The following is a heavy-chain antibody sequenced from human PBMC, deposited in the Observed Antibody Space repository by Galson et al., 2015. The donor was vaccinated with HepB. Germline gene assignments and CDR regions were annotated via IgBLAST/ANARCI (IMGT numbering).Heavy chain of an antibody. CDR2: MNPNSGNT. CDR3: ARGVSRITIFGVVPDWFDP. CDR1: GHTFTSYD. Sequence: SVKVSCKASGHTFTSYDINWVRQATGQGLEWMGWMNPNSGNTGYAQKFQGRVTMTRNTSISTAYMELSSLRSEDTAVYYCARGVSRITIFGVVPDWFDPWGQGTLVTVSS. D-gene: IGHD3-3*01. V-gene: IGHV1-8*01. J-gene: IGHJ5*02.